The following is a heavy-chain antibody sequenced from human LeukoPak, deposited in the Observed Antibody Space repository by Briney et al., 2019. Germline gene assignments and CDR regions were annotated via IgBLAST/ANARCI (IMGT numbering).Heavy chain of an antibody. D-gene: IGHD5-18*01. J-gene: IGHJ4*02. Sequence: ASVKVSCKASGYTFTSYYMHWVRQAPGQGLEWMGIINPSGGSTSYAQKFQGRVTMTRDTSTSTVYMELSSLRSEDTAVYYCAVDTAMGLYFDYWGQGTLVTVSS. CDR3: AVDTAMGLYFDY. CDR2: INPSGGST. V-gene: IGHV1-46*01. CDR1: GYTFTSYY.